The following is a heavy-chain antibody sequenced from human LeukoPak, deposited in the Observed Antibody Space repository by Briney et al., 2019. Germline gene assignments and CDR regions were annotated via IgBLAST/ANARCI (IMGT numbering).Heavy chain of an antibody. J-gene: IGHJ4*02. D-gene: IGHD3-10*01. Sequence: SQTLSLTCTVSGGSFSSGGYYWSWIRQPPGKGLDWIGYISHSGTTYYNPSLKSRVTISVDTSKNQFSLKLSSVTAADTAVYYCARGVLWFGENIDYWGQGTLVIVSS. CDR3: ARGVLWFGENIDY. CDR1: GGSFSSGGYY. V-gene: IGHV4-30-4*08. CDR2: ISHSGTT.